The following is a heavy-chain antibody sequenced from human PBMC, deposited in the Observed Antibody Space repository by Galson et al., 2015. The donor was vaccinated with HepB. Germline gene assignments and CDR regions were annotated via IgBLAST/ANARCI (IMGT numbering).Heavy chain of an antibody. CDR2: ISPYNGHT. CDR3: ALDGVMGWSHYNNYYDY. Sequence: SVKVSCKASGYNFITYGINWVRQAPGQGLEWMGWISPYNGHTNCPQKFKGRVTMTTDNSTSTVYMELRSLRSDDTAVYYCALDGVMGWSHYNNYYDYWGQGTRVTVSS. CDR1: GYNFITYG. J-gene: IGHJ4*02. D-gene: IGHD3-10*01. V-gene: IGHV1-18*04.